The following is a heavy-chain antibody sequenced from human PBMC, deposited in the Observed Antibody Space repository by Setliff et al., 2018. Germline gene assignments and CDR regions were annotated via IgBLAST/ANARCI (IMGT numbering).Heavy chain of an antibody. J-gene: IGHJ6*02. CDR2: IFQSGNT. CDR3: ATLLANYGSGMDV. Sequence: SETLSLTCAVSGSSIISDYYWFWIRQPPGRGLEWIGSIFQSGNTYYNPPLKSRVTISVDTSRNKFSLKVNSVSAADTAVYYCATLLANYGSGMDVWGQGTTVTVSS. D-gene: IGHD3-10*01. CDR1: GSSIISDYY. V-gene: IGHV4-38-2*01.